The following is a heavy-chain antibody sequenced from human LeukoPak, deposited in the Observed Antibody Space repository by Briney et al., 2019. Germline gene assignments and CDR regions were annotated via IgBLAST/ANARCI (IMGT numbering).Heavy chain of an antibody. CDR3: ARAPGIMSGNWRFDY. D-gene: IGHD3-16*01. CDR1: GGSISPYY. CDR2: IYYSGST. Sequence: SETLSLTCTVSGGSISPYYWTWIRQPPGKGLEWIGYIYYSGSTNLNPSLTSRVTMSVDTSKNQFSLKLSSVTAADTAVYYCARAPGIMSGNWRFDYWGQGTLVTVSP. V-gene: IGHV4-59*12. J-gene: IGHJ4*02.